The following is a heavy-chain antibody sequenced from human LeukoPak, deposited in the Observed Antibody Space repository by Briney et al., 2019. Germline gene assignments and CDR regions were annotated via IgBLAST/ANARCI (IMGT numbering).Heavy chain of an antibody. CDR2: IWYDGSNK. J-gene: IGHJ4*02. CDR1: GFTFSSYG. CDR3: AREDKDGHYYDSSGYIDY. Sequence: GRSLRLSCAASGFTFSSYGMHWVRQAPRKGLEWVAVIWYDGSNKYYADSVKGRFTISRDNSKNTLYLQMNSLRAEDTAVYYCAREDKDGHYYDSSGYIDYWGQGTLVTVSS. D-gene: IGHD3-22*01. V-gene: IGHV3-33*01.